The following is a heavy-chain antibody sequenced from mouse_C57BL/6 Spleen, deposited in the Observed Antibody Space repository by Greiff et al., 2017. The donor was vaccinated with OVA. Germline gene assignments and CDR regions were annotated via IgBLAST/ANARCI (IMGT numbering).Heavy chain of an antibody. J-gene: IGHJ4*01. Sequence: EVQGVESGEGLVKPGGSLKLSCAASGFTFSSYAMSWVRQTPEKRLEWVAYISSGGDYIYYADTVKGRFTISRDNARNTLYLQMSSLKSEDTAMYYCTRDRGSKGLYAMDYWGQGTSVTVSS. CDR2: ISSGGDYI. D-gene: IGHD1-1*01. CDR3: TRDRGSKGLYAMDY. V-gene: IGHV5-9-1*02. CDR1: GFTFSSYA.